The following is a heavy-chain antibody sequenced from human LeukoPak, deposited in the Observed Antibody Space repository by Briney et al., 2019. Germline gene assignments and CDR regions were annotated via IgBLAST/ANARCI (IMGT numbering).Heavy chain of an antibody. CDR1: GYTFTGYY. V-gene: IGHV1-2*02. CDR3: ARASSGSYYLFDY. CDR2: INPNSGGT. J-gene: IGHJ4*02. D-gene: IGHD1-26*01. Sequence: ASVTVSCKASGYTFTGYYMHWVRQAPGQGLEWMGWINPNSGGTNYAQKFQGRVTMTRDTSISTAYMELSRLRSDDTAVYYCARASSGSYYLFDYWGQGTLVTVSS.